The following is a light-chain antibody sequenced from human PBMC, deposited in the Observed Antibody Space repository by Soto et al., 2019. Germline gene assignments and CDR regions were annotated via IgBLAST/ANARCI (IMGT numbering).Light chain of an antibody. CDR1: QTIRNY. V-gene: IGKV4-1*01. CDR2: GAS. Sequence: DIVMTQSPDSLAVSLGERATINCRSSQTIRNYLAWYQQKPGQPPKLLIYGASTRESGVPDRFSGSGSGTDFTLTISSLQAEDVAFYYCQQYYSSPLTFGGGTKVEI. J-gene: IGKJ4*01. CDR3: QQYYSSPLT.